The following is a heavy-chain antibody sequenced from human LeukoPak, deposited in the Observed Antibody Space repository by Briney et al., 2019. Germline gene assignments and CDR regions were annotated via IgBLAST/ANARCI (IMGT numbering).Heavy chain of an antibody. J-gene: IGHJ4*02. CDR2: ISSSSSYI. D-gene: IGHD5-24*01. V-gene: IGHV3-21*01. CDR1: GFTFSSYS. Sequence: PGGSLRLSCAASGFTFSSYSMNWVRQAPGKGLEWVSSISSSSSYIYYADSVKGRFTISRDNAKNSLYLQMNSLRAEDTAVYYCARDSVEMPKHPFDYWGQGTLVTVSS. CDR3: ARDSVEMPKHPFDY.